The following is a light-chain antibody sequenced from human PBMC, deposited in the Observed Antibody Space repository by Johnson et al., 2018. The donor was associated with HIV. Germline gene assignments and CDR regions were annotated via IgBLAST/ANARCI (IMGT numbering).Light chain of an antibody. CDR1: SSNIGNNY. CDR2: DNN. V-gene: IGLV1-51*01. CDR3: GTWDSSLMAGGYV. J-gene: IGLJ1*01. Sequence: QSVLTQPPSVSAAPGQKVTISCSGSSSNIGNNYVSWYQQLPGTAPKLLIYDNNKRPSGIPDRFSGSKSGTSATLGITGLPTGAEADYYCGTWDSSLMAGGYVFGTGTKVTVL.